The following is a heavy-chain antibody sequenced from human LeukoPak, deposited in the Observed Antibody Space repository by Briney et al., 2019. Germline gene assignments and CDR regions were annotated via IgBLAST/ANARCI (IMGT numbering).Heavy chain of an antibody. CDR1: GDSIRSGDYY. Sequence: PSETLSLTCTVSGDSIRSGDYYWSWIRQPPGKGLEWIGNIYYSGSTYYNPSLKSRVTISVDTSKNQFSLKLSSVTAADTAVYYCARVRYSSSYGMDVWGQGTTVTVSS. D-gene: IGHD6-13*01. V-gene: IGHV4-30-4*01. J-gene: IGHJ6*02. CDR3: ARVRYSSSYGMDV. CDR2: IYYSGST.